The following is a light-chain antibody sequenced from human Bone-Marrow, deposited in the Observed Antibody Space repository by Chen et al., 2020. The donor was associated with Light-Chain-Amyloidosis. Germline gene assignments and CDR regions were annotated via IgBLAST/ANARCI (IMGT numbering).Light chain of an antibody. J-gene: IGLJ2*01. Sequence: SYELTQPPSVSVSPGQTARTTCSGDALPTKYAYWYQQKPGQAPVLVIHRDTERHSGISERFCGSSSGTTATLTISGVQAEDEADYHCQSADSSGTYEVIFGGGTKLTVL. CDR1: ALPTKY. V-gene: IGLV3-25*03. CDR3: QSADSSGTYEVI. CDR2: RDT.